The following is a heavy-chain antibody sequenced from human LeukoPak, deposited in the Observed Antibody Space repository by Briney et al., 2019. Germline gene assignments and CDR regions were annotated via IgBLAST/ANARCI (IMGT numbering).Heavy chain of an antibody. D-gene: IGHD2-15*01. CDR2: IYYSGTT. Sequence: PSETLSLTCTVSGGSISSSSSYWGWIRQPPGKGLEWIGSIYYSGTTYSNPSLKSRVTISVDTSKNQFSLKLSSVTAADTAVYYCARHGVRGYCSGGSCFFDYWGQGTLVTVSS. V-gene: IGHV4-39*01. J-gene: IGHJ4*02. CDR3: ARHGVRGYCSGGSCFFDY. CDR1: GGSISSSSSY.